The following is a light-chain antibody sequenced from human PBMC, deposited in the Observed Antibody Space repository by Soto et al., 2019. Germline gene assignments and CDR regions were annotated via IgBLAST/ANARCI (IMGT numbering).Light chain of an antibody. Sequence: EVVLTQSPGTLSLSPGERATLSCKSSQRVSRSNIGWYQQKPGQAPSLLIYGATKRTTGVPDRFSGSGSDTEFTLIISRLEPEDFAVYYCHHYGSTLLPFGGGTKVDI. CDR3: HHYGSTLLP. CDR1: QRVSRSN. V-gene: IGKV3-20*01. J-gene: IGKJ4*01. CDR2: GAT.